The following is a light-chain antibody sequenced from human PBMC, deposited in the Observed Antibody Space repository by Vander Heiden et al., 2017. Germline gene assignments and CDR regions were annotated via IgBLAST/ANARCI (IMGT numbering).Light chain of an antibody. CDR1: SSDVGAYNY. V-gene: IGLV2-14*03. Sequence: QSALTQPASVSGSPGPSITMSCTGTSSDVGAYNYVSWYQQHPGKAPKLMIYDVTSRPSGVSYRFSGSKSGNTASLTISGLQAEDEADYYCSSYRGSSTLDVFGTGTKVTVL. CDR2: DVT. J-gene: IGLJ1*01. CDR3: SSYRGSSTLDV.